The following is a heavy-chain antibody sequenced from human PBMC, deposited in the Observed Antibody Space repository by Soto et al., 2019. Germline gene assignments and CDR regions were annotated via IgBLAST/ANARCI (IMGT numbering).Heavy chain of an antibody. CDR3: ARDGSITMVRGVPHQYYYYGMDV. CDR2: INPNSGGT. V-gene: IGHV1-2*04. D-gene: IGHD3-10*01. Sequence: QVQLVQSGAEVKKPGASVKVSCKASGYTFTGYYMHWVRQAPGQGLEWMGWINPNSGGTNYAQKFQGWVTMTRDTSISPXXMXLXXLRSDDKAVYYCARDGSITMVRGVPHQYYYYGMDVWGQGTTVTVSS. CDR1: GYTFTGYY. J-gene: IGHJ6*02.